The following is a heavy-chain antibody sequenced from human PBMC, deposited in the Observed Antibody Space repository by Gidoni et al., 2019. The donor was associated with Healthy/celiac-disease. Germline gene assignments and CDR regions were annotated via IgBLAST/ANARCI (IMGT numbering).Heavy chain of an antibody. D-gene: IGHD6-6*01. J-gene: IGHJ6*02. CDR2: IIPICGTA. CDR1: GGTFSSYA. Sequence: QVQLVQSGAEVKKPGSSVKVSCKASGGTFSSYAISGVRQAPGQGLEWRGGIIPICGTANYAQKFQGIVTITADESTTTAYMELSSRRSEDTAVYYCASSSTSYYYYGMDVWGQGTTVTVSS. V-gene: IGHV1-69*01. CDR3: ASSSTSYYYYGMDV.